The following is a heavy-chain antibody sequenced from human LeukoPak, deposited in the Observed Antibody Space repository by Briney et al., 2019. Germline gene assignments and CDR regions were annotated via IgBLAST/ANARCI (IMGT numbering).Heavy chain of an antibody. D-gene: IGHD2-2*01. CDR2: ISSSGSTI. V-gene: IGHV3-11*01. Sequence: PGGSLRLSCAASGFTFSDYYMSWIRQAPGKGLEWVSYISSSGSTIYYADSVKGRFTISRDNAKNSLYLQMNSLRAEDTAVYYCAREDGVVPAATYYYYYGMDVWGQGTTVTVSS. CDR3: AREDGVVPAATYYYYYGMDV. J-gene: IGHJ6*02. CDR1: GFTFSDYY.